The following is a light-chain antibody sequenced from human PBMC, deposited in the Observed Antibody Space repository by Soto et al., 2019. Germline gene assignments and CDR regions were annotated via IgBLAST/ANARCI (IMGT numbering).Light chain of an antibody. J-gene: IGLJ3*02. CDR1: SSDAGNYNF. CDR2: EDS. Sequence: QSVLTQPASVSGSPGQSITISCTGTSSDAGNYNFVSWYQQHPGKAPKVIIYEDSTRPSGVSNRISGSKSGNTASLTISGLQAEDEADYYCCSYVGSSTSWVFGGGTKLTVL. V-gene: IGLV2-23*01. CDR3: CSYVGSSTSWV.